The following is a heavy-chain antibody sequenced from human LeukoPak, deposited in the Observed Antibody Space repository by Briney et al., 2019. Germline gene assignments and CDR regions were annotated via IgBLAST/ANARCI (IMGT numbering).Heavy chain of an antibody. CDR2: IYYSGST. CDR3: GRWDSSGYYYPTRLRQDAFDI. V-gene: IGHV4-39*01. J-gene: IGHJ3*02. Sequence: PSETLSLTCTVSGGSISSSSYYWGWIRQPPGKGLEWIGSIYYSGSTYYNPSHKSRVTISVDTSKNQFSLKLSSVTAADTAVYYCGRWDSSGYYYPTRLRQDAFDIWGQGTMVTVSS. D-gene: IGHD3-22*01. CDR1: GGSISSSSYY.